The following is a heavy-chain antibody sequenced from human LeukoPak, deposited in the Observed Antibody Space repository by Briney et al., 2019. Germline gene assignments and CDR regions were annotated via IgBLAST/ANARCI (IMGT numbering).Heavy chain of an antibody. D-gene: IGHD1-1*01. CDR1: GFTFSSYS. Sequence: GGSLRLSCAASGFTFSSYSMNWVRQAPGKGLEWVAFIRYDGSNKYYADSVKGRFTISGDNSKNTLYLQMNSLKTEDTAVYFCARDLGWKGGFDVWGQGTMVTVSS. CDR2: IRYDGSNK. J-gene: IGHJ3*01. CDR3: ARDLGWKGGFDV. V-gene: IGHV3-30*02.